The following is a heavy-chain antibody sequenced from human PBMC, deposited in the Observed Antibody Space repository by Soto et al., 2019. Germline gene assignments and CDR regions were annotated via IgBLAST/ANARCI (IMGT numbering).Heavy chain of an antibody. CDR1: GFTFRSYA. V-gene: IGHV3-30-3*01. CDR3: ARDFLDRASNWFDP. J-gene: IGHJ5*02. CDR2: VSKNGGEI. Sequence: QVQLVESGGGVVQSGRSLRLSCAASGFTFRSYAMHWVRQAPGKGLEWVAVVSKNGGEIHYTDSVKGRFTISRDNSRNTVYLQMNSLRPEDTAVYPCARDFLDRASNWFDPWGQGTLVTVSS. D-gene: IGHD3-3*01.